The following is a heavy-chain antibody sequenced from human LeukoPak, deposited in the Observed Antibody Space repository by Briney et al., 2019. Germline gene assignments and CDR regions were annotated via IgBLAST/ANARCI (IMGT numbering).Heavy chain of an antibody. J-gene: IGHJ4*02. CDR1: GFTFSSNA. CDR2: ISGSGGST. D-gene: IGHD4-23*01. Sequence: GGSLRLSCAASGFTFSSNAMSWVRQAPGKGLEWVSSISGSGGSTNYADSVKGRFTISRDNSKNTLYLQMNSLRVEDTAIYYCAKVVGVNSDYWGQGTLVTVSS. CDR3: AKVVGVNSDY. V-gene: IGHV3-23*01.